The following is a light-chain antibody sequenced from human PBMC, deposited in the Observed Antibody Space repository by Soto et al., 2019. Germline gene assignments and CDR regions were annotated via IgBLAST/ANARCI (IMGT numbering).Light chain of an antibody. CDR3: QQSYSTPIT. CDR1: QSISTY. Sequence: IPITHSPASLSASVFDRVTITCRASQSISTYLNWYQQKPGKAPKFLIYAASSLQSGVPSRFSGTGSGTDFTLTINSLQPEDFATYYCQQSYSTPITFGQGTRLEIK. CDR2: AAS. V-gene: IGKV1-39*01. J-gene: IGKJ5*01.